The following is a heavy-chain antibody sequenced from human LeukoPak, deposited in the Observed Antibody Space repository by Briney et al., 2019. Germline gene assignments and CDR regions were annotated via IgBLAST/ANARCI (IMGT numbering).Heavy chain of an antibody. CDR2: FDPEDGET. Sequence: ASVKVSCKASGDTFNNYYFTWVRQAPGQGLEWMGGFDPEDGETIYAQKFQGRVTMTEDTSTDTAYMELSSLRSEDTAVYYCATSPPRLVGAMLQYWYFDLWGRGTLVTVSS. V-gene: IGHV1-24*01. D-gene: IGHD1-26*01. CDR3: ATSPPRLVGAMLQYWYFDL. CDR1: GDTFNNY. J-gene: IGHJ2*01.